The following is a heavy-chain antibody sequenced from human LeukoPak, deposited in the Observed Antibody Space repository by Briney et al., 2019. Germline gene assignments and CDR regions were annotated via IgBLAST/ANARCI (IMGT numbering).Heavy chain of an antibody. J-gene: IGHJ4*02. CDR3: ARGDWGRSWNLLGFDY. CDR1: GFTSTNYW. V-gene: IGHV3-7*04. D-gene: IGHD6-13*01. CDR2: IKQDGSEK. Sequence: PGGSLRLSCTASGFTSTNYWMNWIRQAPGKGLEWVANIKQDGSEKSYIDSVKGRFTISRDNAKNSLSLQMNNLRAEDTAVYYCARGDWGRSWNLLGFDYWGQGTLVTVSS.